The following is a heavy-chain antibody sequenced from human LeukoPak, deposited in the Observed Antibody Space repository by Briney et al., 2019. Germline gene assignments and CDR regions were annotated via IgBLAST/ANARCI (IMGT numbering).Heavy chain of an antibody. J-gene: IGHJ4*02. CDR3: AKGRDYYGSSLPLDY. CDR2: ISYDGSNK. Sequence: PGRSLRLSCAASGFTFSSYGMHWVRQAPGKGLEWVAVISYDGSNKYYADSVKGRFTISRDNSKNTLYLQMNSLRAEDTAVYYCAKGRDYYGSSLPLDYWGQGTLVTVSS. D-gene: IGHD3-22*01. V-gene: IGHV3-30*18. CDR1: GFTFSSYG.